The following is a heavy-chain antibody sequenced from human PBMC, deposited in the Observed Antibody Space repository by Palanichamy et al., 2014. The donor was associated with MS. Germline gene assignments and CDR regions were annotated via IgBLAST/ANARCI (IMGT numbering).Heavy chain of an antibody. CDR3: ARDTYYSNSHNWFDP. D-gene: IGHD4-11*01. V-gene: IGHV4-31*03. Sequence: QVQLQESGPGLVKPSQTLSLTCTVSGGLHRQWWLLLELDPPAPRKGLEWIGYIYYSGSAYYNPSLESRVTISVDTSKNQFSLKLSSVTAADTAVYYCARDTYYSNSHNWFDPWGQGTLVTVSS. J-gene: IGHJ5*02. CDR2: IYYSGSA. CDR1: GGLHRQWWLL.